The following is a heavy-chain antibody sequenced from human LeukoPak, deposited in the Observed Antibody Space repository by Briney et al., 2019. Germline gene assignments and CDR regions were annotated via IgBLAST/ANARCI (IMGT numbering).Heavy chain of an antibody. Sequence: ASVKVSCKASGYTFTSYYMHWVRQAPGRGLERMGIINPSGGSTSYAQKFQGRVTMTRDTSTSTVYMELSSLRSEDTAVYYCARAGEVAREKYYFDYWGQGTLVTVSS. D-gene: IGHD1-26*01. CDR3: ARAGEVAREKYYFDY. CDR2: INPSGGST. V-gene: IGHV1-46*01. CDR1: GYTFTSYY. J-gene: IGHJ4*02.